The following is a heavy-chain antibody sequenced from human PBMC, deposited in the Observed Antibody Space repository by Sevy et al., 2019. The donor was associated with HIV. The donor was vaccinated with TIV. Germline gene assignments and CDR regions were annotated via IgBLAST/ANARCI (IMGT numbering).Heavy chain of an antibody. J-gene: IGHJ6*03. V-gene: IGHV3-23*01. CDR2: ISGSGSRT. CDR3: AKGGGGHYDPDEIGYYFYYYNMDV. D-gene: IGHD3-22*01. Sequence: GGSLRLSCAVSGFSFDSYGMTWVRQAPGKGLEWVSGISGSGSRTYYADSVKGRFIISRDNSKNTLDLQMNSLRSEDKDHEYFAKGGGGHYDPDEIGYYFYYYNMDVWGKGTTVTVSS. CDR1: GFSFDSYG.